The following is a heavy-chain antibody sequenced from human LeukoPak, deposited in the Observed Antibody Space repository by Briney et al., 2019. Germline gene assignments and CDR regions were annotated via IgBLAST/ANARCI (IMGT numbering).Heavy chain of an antibody. J-gene: IGHJ3*02. D-gene: IGHD3-3*01. CDR2: INPNSGGT. CDR3: ARDHGDDAFDI. V-gene: IGHV1-2*02. Sequence: GASVKVSCKASGYTFTGYYMHWVRQAPGQGLEWMGWINPNSGGTNYAQKFQGRVTMTRDTSISTAYMELRSVRSDDTAVYYCARDHGDDAFDIWGPGTMVTVSS. CDR1: GYTFTGYY.